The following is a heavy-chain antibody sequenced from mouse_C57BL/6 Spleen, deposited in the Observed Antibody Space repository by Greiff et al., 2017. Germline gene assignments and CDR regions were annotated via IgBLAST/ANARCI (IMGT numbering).Heavy chain of an antibody. D-gene: IGHD1-1*01. CDR3: ARSISYGSSYWFAY. CDR1: GYTFTSYW. V-gene: IGHV1-53*01. CDR2: INPSNGGT. J-gene: IGHJ3*01. Sequence: VQLQESGTELVKPGASVKLSCKASGYTFTSYWMHWVKQRPGQGLEWIGNINPSNGGTNYNEKFKSKATLTVDKSSSTAYMQLSSLTSEDSAVYYCARSISYGSSYWFAYWGQGTLVTVSA.